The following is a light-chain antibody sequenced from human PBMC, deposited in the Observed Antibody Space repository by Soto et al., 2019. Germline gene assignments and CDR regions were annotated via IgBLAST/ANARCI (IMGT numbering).Light chain of an antibody. CDR2: AAS. J-gene: IGKJ1*01. Sequence: EIVMAQSPATLSVSPGERATLSCRASQSVSSNLAWYQQKPGQAPRLLIYAASTRATNIPARFRGSGSGIEFTVTICSLQSEDFAVYYCKQYNNLHPTLTFGQGIKVEI. V-gene: IGKV3-15*01. CDR1: QSVSSN. CDR3: KQYNNLHPTLT.